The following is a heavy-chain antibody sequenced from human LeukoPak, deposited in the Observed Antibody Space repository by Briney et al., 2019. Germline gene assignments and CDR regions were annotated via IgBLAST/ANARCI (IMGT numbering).Heavy chain of an antibody. D-gene: IGHD6-6*01. CDR1: GFTFSSYG. CDR3: AKDDRIAARRGYLDY. J-gene: IGHJ4*02. V-gene: IGHV3-30*18. CDR2: ISYDGSNK. Sequence: GGSLRLSCAASGFTFSSYGMHWVRQAPGKGLEWVAVISYDGSNKYYADSVKGRFTISRDNSKNTLYLQMNSLRAEDTAVYYCAKDDRIAARRGYLDYWGQGTLVTVSS.